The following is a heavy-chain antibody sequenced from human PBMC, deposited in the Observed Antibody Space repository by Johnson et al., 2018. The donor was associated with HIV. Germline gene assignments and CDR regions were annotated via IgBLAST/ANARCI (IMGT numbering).Heavy chain of an antibody. CDR3: ARSPGEADAFDI. CDR1: GFTVSRNY. J-gene: IGHJ3*02. V-gene: IGHV3-66*02. D-gene: IGHD3-10*01. CDR2: IYSGGST. Sequence: VQLVESGGGLVQPGGSLRLSCAASGFTVSRNYMNWDRQAPGKGLEWVSVIYSGGSTYYADSVKGRFTISRDSSKNTLYLQMNSLRAEDTAMYYCARSPGEADAFDIWGQGTMVTVSS.